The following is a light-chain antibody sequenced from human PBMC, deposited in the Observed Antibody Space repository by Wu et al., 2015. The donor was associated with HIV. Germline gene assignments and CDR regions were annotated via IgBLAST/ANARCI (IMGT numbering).Light chain of an antibody. J-gene: IGKJ1*01. CDR1: LSVSSN. CDR2: GAS. Sequence: ERVMTQSPATLSVSPGERATLSCRASLSVSSNLAWYQQRPGQAPRLLISGASSRATGIPDRFSGSGSGTDFTLTISRLEPEDFAVYYCQQYGSSPWTFGQGTKVE. CDR3: QQYGSSPWT. V-gene: IGKV3-20*01.